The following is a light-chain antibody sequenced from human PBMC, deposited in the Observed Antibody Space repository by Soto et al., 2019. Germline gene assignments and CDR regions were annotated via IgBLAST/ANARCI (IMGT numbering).Light chain of an antibody. Sequence: EIVLTQSPGTLSLSPGERATVSCRTSQSVSSNYLAWYQQKPGQAPRLLIYGASTRATGIPDRFSGSGSGTDFTLTISRLEPEDFAVYLCQQFGRSPTMYTFGQGTKLEIK. CDR2: GAS. J-gene: IGKJ2*01. CDR3: QQFGRSPTMYT. V-gene: IGKV3-20*01. CDR1: QSVSSNY.